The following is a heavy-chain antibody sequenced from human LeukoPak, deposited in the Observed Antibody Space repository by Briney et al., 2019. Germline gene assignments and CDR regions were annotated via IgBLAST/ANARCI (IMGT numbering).Heavy chain of an antibody. V-gene: IGHV1-2*02. CDR2: INPNSGGT. Sequence: ASVKVSCKASGYTFTGYYMHWVRQAPGQGLEWMGWINPNSGGTNYAQKFQGRVTMARDTSIRTAYMELSRLRSDDTAVYYCAREEIVVAGTDYWGQGTLVTVSS. J-gene: IGHJ4*02. D-gene: IGHD6-19*01. CDR3: AREEIVVAGTDY. CDR1: GYTFTGYY.